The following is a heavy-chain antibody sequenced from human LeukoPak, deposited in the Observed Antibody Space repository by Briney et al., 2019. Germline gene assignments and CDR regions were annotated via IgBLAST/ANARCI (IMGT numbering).Heavy chain of an antibody. CDR2: IIPIFGTA. CDR3: ASSPEGELELLPYYFDY. D-gene: IGHD1-7*01. V-gene: IGHV1-69*05. J-gene: IGHJ4*02. CDR1: GGTFSSYA. Sequence: VASVKVSCKASGGTFSSYAISWVRQAPGQGLEWMGGIIPIFGTANYAQKFQGRVTITTDESTSTAYMELSSLRSEGTAVYYCASSPEGELELLPYYFDYWGQGTLVTVSS.